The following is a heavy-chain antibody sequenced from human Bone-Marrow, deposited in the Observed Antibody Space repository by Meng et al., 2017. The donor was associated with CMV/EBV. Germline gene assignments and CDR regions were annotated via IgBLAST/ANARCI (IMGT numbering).Heavy chain of an antibody. Sequence: SVKVSCKASGYTFTGYYMHWVRQAPGQGLEWMGWINPNSGGTNYAQKFQGRVTMTRDTSISTAYMELSRLRSDDTAVYYCARVALDYDFWSGYYPYYYYGMDVWGQGTTVTVSS. J-gene: IGHJ6*02. CDR1: GYTFTGYY. D-gene: IGHD3-3*01. V-gene: IGHV1-2*02. CDR3: ARVALDYDFWSGYYPYYYYGMDV. CDR2: INPNSGGT.